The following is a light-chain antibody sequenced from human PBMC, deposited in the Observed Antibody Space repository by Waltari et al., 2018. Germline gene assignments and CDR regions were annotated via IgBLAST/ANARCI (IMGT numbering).Light chain of an antibody. Sequence: SALTQPRSVSGSPGHSVTISCTGTTNDLGSYNYVSWYQQHPGKAPKLIILDVTKRTSGVPDRLSGSKSGNTASLTISGLRAEDGAEYDCCSYAGSYTWVCGGGTKLTVV. CDR2: DVT. J-gene: IGLJ3*02. CDR3: CSYAGSYTWV. V-gene: IGLV2-11*01. CDR1: TNDLGSYNY.